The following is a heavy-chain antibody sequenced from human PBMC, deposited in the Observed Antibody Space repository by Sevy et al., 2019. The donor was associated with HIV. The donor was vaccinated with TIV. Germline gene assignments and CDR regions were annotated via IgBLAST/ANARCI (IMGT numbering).Heavy chain of an antibody. CDR1: GGSINSDN. V-gene: IGHV4-59*08. CDR3: ARRNDFDI. Sequence: SETLSFTCTVSGGSINSDNWNWIRQPPGKGLEWIGYVYYTGGTNYNPSLKNRATISVDRTMKQFCLKLTSVTASYTAGYYCARRNDFDIWGQGTMVTVSS. CDR2: VYYTGGT. J-gene: IGHJ3*02.